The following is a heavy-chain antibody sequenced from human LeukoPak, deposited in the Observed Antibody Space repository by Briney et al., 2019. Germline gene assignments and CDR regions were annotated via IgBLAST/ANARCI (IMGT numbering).Heavy chain of an antibody. Sequence: PGGSLRLSCAASGFTFSTYNMNWVRQAPGKGLEWVSSISTSNSDIYYADSMKGRFTISRDNAKNSVYLQMNSLRAEDTAVYYCARDGAVGSGNEFDHWGQGTLDTVSS. CDR2: ISTSNSDI. V-gene: IGHV3-21*01. CDR1: GFTFSTYN. CDR3: ARDGAVGSGNEFDH. J-gene: IGHJ4*02. D-gene: IGHD5-12*01.